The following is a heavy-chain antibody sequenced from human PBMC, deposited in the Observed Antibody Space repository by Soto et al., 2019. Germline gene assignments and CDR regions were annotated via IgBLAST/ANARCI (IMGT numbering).Heavy chain of an antibody. CDR2: IWYDGSNK. Sequence: QVQLVESGGGVVQPGRSLRLSCAASGFTFSSYGMHWVRQAPGKGLEWVAVIWYDGSNKYYADSVKGRFTISRDNSKNTLSLQMNSLRAEDTAVYYCARGNAVGYYFDYWGQGTLVTVSS. V-gene: IGHV3-33*01. J-gene: IGHJ4*02. CDR1: GFTFSSYG. CDR3: ARGNAVGYYFDY. D-gene: IGHD3-10*01.